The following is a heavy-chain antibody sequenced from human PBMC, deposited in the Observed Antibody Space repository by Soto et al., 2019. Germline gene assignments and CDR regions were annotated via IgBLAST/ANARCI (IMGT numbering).Heavy chain of an antibody. CDR2: IYYSGST. Sequence: SETLSLTCTVSGGSISSGGYYWSWIRQHPGKGLEWIGYIYYSGSTYYNPSLKSRVTISVDTSKNQFSLKLSSVTAADTAVYYCARRAGRFGELVSYHLDYWGQGTLVTVSS. CDR1: GGSISSGGYY. CDR3: ARRAGRFGELVSYHLDY. D-gene: IGHD3-10*01. V-gene: IGHV4-31*03. J-gene: IGHJ4*02.